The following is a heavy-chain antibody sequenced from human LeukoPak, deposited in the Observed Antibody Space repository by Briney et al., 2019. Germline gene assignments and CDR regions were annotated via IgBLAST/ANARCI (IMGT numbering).Heavy chain of an antibody. CDR1: GFTFSSYA. J-gene: IGHJ5*02. CDR3: AREAWFDP. CDR2: ISYDGSNK. Sequence: GRSLRLSCAASGFTFSSYAMHWVRQALGKGLEWVAVISYDGSNKYYADSVKGRFTISRDNSKNPLYLQMNSLRAEDTAVYYCAREAWFDPWGQGTLVTVSS. V-gene: IGHV3-30*04.